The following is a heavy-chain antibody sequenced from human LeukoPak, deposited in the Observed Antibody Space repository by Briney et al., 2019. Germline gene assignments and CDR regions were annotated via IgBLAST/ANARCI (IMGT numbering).Heavy chain of an antibody. CDR2: INHSGST. J-gene: IGHJ4*02. Sequence: PSETLSLTCAVYGGSFSGYYWSWIRQPPGKGLEWIGEINHSGSTNYNPSLKSRVTISVDTSKNQFSLKLSSVTAADTAVYYCPRGYSYGSFDYWGQGTLVTVSS. V-gene: IGHV4-34*01. D-gene: IGHD5-18*01. CDR1: GGSFSGYY. CDR3: PRGYSYGSFDY.